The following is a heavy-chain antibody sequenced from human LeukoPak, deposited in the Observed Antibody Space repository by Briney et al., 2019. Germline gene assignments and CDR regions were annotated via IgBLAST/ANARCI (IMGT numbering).Heavy chain of an antibody. D-gene: IGHD3-3*01. CDR3: ARDLSRYDFWSGYYGGYHFDY. J-gene: IGHJ4*02. V-gene: IGHV3-30*02. CDR1: GFTFSSYG. CDR2: IRYDGSNK. Sequence: GGSLRLSCAASGFTFSSYGMHWVRQAPGKGLEWVAFIRYDGSNKYYADSVKGRFTISRDNSKNTLYLQMNSLRAEDTAVYYCARDLSRYDFWSGYYGGYHFDYWGQGTLVTVSS.